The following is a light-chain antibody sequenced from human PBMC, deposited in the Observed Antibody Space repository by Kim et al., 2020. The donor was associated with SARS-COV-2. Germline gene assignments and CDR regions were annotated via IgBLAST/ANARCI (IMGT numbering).Light chain of an antibody. CDR3: QAWDTTVV. CDR2: QDK. CDR1: QLGDKY. J-gene: IGLJ2*01. V-gene: IGLV3-1*01. Sequence: VSGSPGQTASITCSGDQLGDKYVCWYQKKPAQSPVLVIYQDKNRPSGIPERFSGSNSGNTATLTISGTQAMDEADYYCQAWDTTVVFGGGTKLTVL.